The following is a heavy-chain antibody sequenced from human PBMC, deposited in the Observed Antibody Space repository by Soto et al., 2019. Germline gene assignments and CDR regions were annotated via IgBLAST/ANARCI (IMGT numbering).Heavy chain of an antibody. CDR2: IYSGGST. D-gene: IGHD2-15*01. Sequence: EVQLVESGGGLIQPGGSLRLSCAASGFTVSSNYMSWVRQAPGKGLEWVSVIYSGGSTYYADSVKGRFTISRDNSKNTLYLQMNSLRAEDTAVYYCARDPQYCSGGSCSHWGQGSLVTVSS. J-gene: IGHJ4*02. CDR3: ARDPQYCSGGSCSH. V-gene: IGHV3-53*01. CDR1: GFTVSSNY.